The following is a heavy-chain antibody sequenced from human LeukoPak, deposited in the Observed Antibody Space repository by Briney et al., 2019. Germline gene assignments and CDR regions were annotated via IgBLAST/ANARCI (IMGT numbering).Heavy chain of an antibody. J-gene: IGHJ4*02. CDR2: IKSANDGGTI. CDR1: GFTFTNTW. D-gene: IGHD3-16*01. Sequence: TGGSHRLSCSASGFTFTNTWMNWVRQSPGEGLEWVARIKSANDGGTIDYAAPVRGRFAISRDDSKSTLYLQMNSLKIEDSAVYYCTTGIDYGGGYWGQGTLVTVSS. V-gene: IGHV3-15*07. CDR3: TTGIDYGGGY.